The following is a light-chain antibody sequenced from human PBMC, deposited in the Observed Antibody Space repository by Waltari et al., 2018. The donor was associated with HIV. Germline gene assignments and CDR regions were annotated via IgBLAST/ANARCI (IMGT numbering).Light chain of an antibody. CDR1: SSDVGVYNY. CDR2: EVS. J-gene: IGLJ3*02. V-gene: IGLV2-14*01. Sequence: QSALTQPASVSGSPGQSITISCTGTSSDVGVYNYVSWYQQHPGKAPKLMIYEVSTRPAGVSNRFSGSKSGNTASLTISGLQAEDEADYYCSSYTTRNTRVFGGGTTLTVL. CDR3: SSYTTRNTRV.